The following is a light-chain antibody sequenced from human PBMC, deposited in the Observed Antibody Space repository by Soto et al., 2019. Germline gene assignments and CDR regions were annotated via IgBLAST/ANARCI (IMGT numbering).Light chain of an antibody. Sequence: EIVMTQSPATLSVSPGERATISCRASQIVSGNLAWYQQKPGQAPRLLIYGASTGATGIPARFSGSGSGTEFTLTISSLQSEDFAVYYCQQYNNWPRTFGQGTKV. CDR2: GAS. CDR1: QIVSGN. V-gene: IGKV3-15*01. CDR3: QQYNNWPRT. J-gene: IGKJ1*01.